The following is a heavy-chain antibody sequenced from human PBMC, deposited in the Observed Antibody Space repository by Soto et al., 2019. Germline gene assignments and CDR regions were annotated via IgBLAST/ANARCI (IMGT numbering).Heavy chain of an antibody. Sequence: PSETLSLTCSVSDDSINSDKYYWGWIRQPPGKGLEWIGYIYYSGNTYYNPSLQTRVTISVDTSKNQFSLKLNSVTAADTAVYYCAREAYDSSSYFDYWGQGTLVTVSS. D-gene: IGHD3-22*01. CDR1: DDSINSDKYY. CDR3: AREAYDSSSYFDY. CDR2: IYYSGNT. J-gene: IGHJ4*02. V-gene: IGHV4-31*03.